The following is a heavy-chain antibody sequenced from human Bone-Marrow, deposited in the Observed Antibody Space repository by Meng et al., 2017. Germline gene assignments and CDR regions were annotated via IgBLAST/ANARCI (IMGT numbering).Heavy chain of an antibody. Sequence: GGSLRLSCAASGFTFSSYAMHWVRQAPGKGLEWVAVISYDGSNKYYADSVKGRFTISRDNSKNTLYLQMNSLRAEDTAVYYCAGNTYDFWSGYVDYWGQGTLVTVSS. J-gene: IGHJ4*01. CDR2: ISYDGSNK. CDR1: GFTFSSYA. D-gene: IGHD3-3*01. V-gene: IGHV3-30*01. CDR3: AGNTYDFWSGYVDY.